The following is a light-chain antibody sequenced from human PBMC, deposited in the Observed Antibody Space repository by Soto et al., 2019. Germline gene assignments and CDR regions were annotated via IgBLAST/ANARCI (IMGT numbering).Light chain of an antibody. J-gene: IGKJ1*01. CDR3: HQYGDSLWT. CDR2: GAF. CDR1: QSITKNY. V-gene: IGKV3-20*01. Sequence: ETVLTQPPGTLSLSPGERATLSCRASQSITKNYLAWYQQKPGQSPRLLVYGAFSRATGIPDRFSVSGSGTDFTRTISRLEPEDFAVYYCHQYGDSLWTFGQGTEVEIK.